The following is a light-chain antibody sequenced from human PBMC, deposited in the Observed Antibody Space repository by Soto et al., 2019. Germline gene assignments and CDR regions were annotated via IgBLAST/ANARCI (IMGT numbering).Light chain of an antibody. V-gene: IGKV3-20*01. Sequence: EIVLTQSPGTLSLSPGERATLSCRASQSVSSSYLAWYQQKPGQAPRLLIYGASSRATGIPDRFSGSGSGTDVTLTISRREPEDFAVYYCQQYGSSPPCTFGQGTKLEIK. CDR2: GAS. CDR3: QQYGSSPPCT. J-gene: IGKJ2*02. CDR1: QSVSSSY.